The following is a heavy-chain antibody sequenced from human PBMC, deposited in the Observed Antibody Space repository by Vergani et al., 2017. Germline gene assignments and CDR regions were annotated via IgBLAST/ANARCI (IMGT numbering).Heavy chain of an antibody. CDR2: IWYDGSNK. CDR1: GFTFSSYG. CDR3: AGGPTYYDYVWWSYDYFDH. D-gene: IGHD3-16*01. V-gene: IGHV3-33*01. J-gene: IGHJ4*02. Sequence: QVQLVESGGGVVQPGRSLRLSCAASGFTFSSYGMHWVRPAPGKGLEWVAVIWYDGSNKYYADSVKGRFTISRDNSKNTLYLQMNSLRAEDTAEYYCAGGPTYYDYVWWSYDYFDHWGQVTLVTVAS.